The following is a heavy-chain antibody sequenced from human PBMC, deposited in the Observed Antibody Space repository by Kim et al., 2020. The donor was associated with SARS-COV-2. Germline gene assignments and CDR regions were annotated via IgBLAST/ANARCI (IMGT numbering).Heavy chain of an antibody. D-gene: IGHD6-19*01. V-gene: IGHV3-48*02. CDR3: ARDRSGYSSGWYFPFDY. CDR1: GFTFSSYS. Sequence: GGSLRLSCAASGFTFSSYSMNWVRQAPGKGLEWVSYISSSSSTIYYADSVKGRFTISRDNSKNSLYLQMNSLRDEDTAVYYCARDRSGYSSGWYFPFDYWGQGTLVTVSS. CDR2: ISSSSSTI. J-gene: IGHJ4*02.